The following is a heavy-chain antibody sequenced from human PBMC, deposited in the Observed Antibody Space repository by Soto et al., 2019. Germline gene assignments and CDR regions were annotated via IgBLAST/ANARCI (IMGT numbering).Heavy chain of an antibody. CDR3: ARGGYYYDSSGYYLY. CDR2: LLPIFGTA. J-gene: IGHJ4*02. D-gene: IGHD3-22*01. Sequence: QVQLVQSGAAVKKPGSSVKVSCKASGGTFSSYAISWVRQAPGQGLEWMGGLLPIFGTANYAQKVQGRVTITADESTSTAYMELSSLRSEDTAVYYCARGGYYYDSSGYYLYWGQGTLVTVSS. CDR1: GGTFSSYA. V-gene: IGHV1-69*01.